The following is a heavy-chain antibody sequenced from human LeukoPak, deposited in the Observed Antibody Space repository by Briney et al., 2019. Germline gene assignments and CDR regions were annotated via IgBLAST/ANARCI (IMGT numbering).Heavy chain of an antibody. CDR1: GFTFSNYG. D-gene: IGHD7-27*01. J-gene: IGHJ2*01. CDR2: IWYDGNNK. Sequence: PGGSPRLSCAASGFTFSNYGMHWVRQAPGKGLEWVALIWYDGNNKYYADSVKGRFTVSRDNSKNTLYLQMNGLRAEDTAVYYCARDLAAGEHFYFDLWGRGALVTVSS. CDR3: ARDLAAGEHFYFDL. V-gene: IGHV3-33*01.